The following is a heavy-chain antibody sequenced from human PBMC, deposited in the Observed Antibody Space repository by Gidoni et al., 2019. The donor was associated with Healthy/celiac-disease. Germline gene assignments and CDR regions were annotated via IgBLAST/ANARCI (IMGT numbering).Heavy chain of an antibody. D-gene: IGHD3-10*01. Sequence: QAQLVQSGAELKKPGASVQVSCKASGYTFTSYDINWVRQATGQGLEWMGWMNPKSGNTGYAQKFQGRFTMTRNTSISTAYMGLSSLRSEDTAVYYCAGGLGFRDHLGYWGQGTLVTVSS. CDR3: AGGLGFRDHLGY. J-gene: IGHJ4*02. V-gene: IGHV1-8*01. CDR1: GYTFTSYD. CDR2: MNPKSGNT.